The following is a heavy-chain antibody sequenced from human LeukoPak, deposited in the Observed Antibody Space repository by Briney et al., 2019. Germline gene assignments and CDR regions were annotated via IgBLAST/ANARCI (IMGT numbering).Heavy chain of an antibody. D-gene: IGHD3-9*01. CDR3: AQATPYDILTGRRRYYYDY. Sequence: GGSLRLTCAASGFTFSSYAMSWVRQAPGKGLEWVSAISGSGGSQYYADSVKGRFTISRDNSKNTLYLQMNSLRAEDTAVYYCAQATPYDILTGRRRYYYDYWGQGTLVTVSS. J-gene: IGHJ4*02. CDR1: GFTFSSYA. CDR2: ISGSGGSQ. V-gene: IGHV3-23*01.